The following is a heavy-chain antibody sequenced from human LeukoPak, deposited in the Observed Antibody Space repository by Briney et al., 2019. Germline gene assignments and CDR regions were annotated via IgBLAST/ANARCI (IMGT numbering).Heavy chain of an antibody. CDR2: ISSSSSYI. V-gene: IGHV3-21*01. CDR3: ARGHIVVEPAFDI. J-gene: IGHJ3*02. Sequence: GGSLRLSCAASGFTFSSYSMNWVRQAPGKGWEWASSISSSSSYIYYADSVKGRFTISRDNAKNSLYLQMNSLRAEDTAVYYCARGHIVVEPAFDIWGQGTMVTVSS. D-gene: IGHD2-2*01. CDR1: GFTFSSYS.